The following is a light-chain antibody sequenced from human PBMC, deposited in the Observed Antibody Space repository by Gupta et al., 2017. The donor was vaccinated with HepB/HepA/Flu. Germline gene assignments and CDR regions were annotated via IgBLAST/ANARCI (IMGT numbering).Light chain of an antibody. CDR2: WAS. CDR3: QQYFRTPLT. J-gene: IGKJ1*01. Sequence: DHVMNPSPDSLAASLGGRATINCKSSQSVLFSSNNKNYFAWYQQKPGQPPKLLISWASTRESGVPDRFSGSGSGTDFTLTISSLQTEDLAVYFCQQYFRTPLTFGQGTKVE. V-gene: IGKV4-1*01. CDR1: QSVLFSSNNKNY.